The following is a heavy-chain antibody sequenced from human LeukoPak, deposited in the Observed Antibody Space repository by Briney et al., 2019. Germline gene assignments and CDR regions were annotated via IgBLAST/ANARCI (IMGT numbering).Heavy chain of an antibody. V-gene: IGHV1-69*05. J-gene: IGHJ5*02. CDR2: IIPIFGTA. CDR3: ASSPRGSIAARPWFDP. CDR1: GGTFSSYA. D-gene: IGHD6-6*01. Sequence: SVKVSCKASGGTFSSYAISWVRQAPGQGLGWMGGIIPIFGTANYAQKFQGRVTITTDESTSTAYMELSSLRSEDTAVYYCASSPRGSIAARPWFDPWGQGTLVTVSS.